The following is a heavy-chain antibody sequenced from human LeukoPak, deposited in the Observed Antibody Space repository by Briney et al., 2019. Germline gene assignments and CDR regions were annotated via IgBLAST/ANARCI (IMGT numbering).Heavy chain of an antibody. Sequence: GGSLRLSCAASGFTFSSYAMSWVRQAPGKGLEWVSAISGSGGSTYYADSVKGRFTISRDNSKNSLYLQMNSLRTEDTALYYCAKTGDGGTNFDYWGQGTLVTVSS. CDR1: GFTFSSYA. CDR3: AKTGDGGTNFDY. V-gene: IGHV3-23*01. CDR2: ISGSGGST. J-gene: IGHJ4*02. D-gene: IGHD2-15*01.